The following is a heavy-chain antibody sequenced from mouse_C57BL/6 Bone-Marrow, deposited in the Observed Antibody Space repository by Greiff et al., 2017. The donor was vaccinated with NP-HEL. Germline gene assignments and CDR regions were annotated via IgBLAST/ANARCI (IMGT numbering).Heavy chain of an antibody. CDR2: IRNKANGYTT. Sequence: EVQLQESGGGLVQPGGSLSLSCAASGFTFTDYYMSWVRQPPGKALEWLGFIRNKANGYTTEYSASVKGRLTISRDNSQSILYRQMNALRAEDSATYYCARYGGFQDYFGYWGQGTTLTVSS. V-gene: IGHV7-3*01. J-gene: IGHJ2*01. CDR1: GFTFTDYY. CDR3: ARYGGFQDYFGY.